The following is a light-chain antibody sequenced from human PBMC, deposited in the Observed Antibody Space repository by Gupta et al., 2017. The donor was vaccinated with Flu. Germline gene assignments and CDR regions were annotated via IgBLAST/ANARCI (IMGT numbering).Light chain of an antibody. CDR2: AAS. CDR3: QQSDSTPST. J-gene: IGKJ1*01. V-gene: IGKV1-39*01. CDR1: QSISNY. Sequence: PLSLTATIDGKASISCRESQSISNYLNWYQQKPGKAPKLLIYAASSWQSGVPARFSGSGSGTDFTLTISSLQPEDVATYYCQQSDSTPSTFGQGTKVEIK.